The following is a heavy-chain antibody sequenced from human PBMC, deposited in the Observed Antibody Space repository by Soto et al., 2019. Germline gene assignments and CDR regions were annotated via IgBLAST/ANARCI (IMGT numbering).Heavy chain of an antibody. CDR2: ISSSSRYI. J-gene: IGHJ6*02. V-gene: IGHV3-21*01. CDR1: GFTFNNYN. CDR3: AREPFTVIDYYHYYGLDV. D-gene: IGHD2-21*01. Sequence: PVGSLRLSCAASGFTFNNYNMNWVRQAPGKGLEWVSSISSSSRYISYADSVKGRFTISRDNAKNSLLLQMNSLRAEDTAVYYCAREPFTVIDYYHYYGLDVWGQGTTVTVSS.